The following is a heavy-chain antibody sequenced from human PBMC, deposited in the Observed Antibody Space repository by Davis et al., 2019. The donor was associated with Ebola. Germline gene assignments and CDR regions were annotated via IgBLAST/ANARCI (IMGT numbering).Heavy chain of an antibody. D-gene: IGHD2-15*01. CDR3: VRDCSGGSCYSTYYYYYGMDV. Sequence: PSETLSLTCTVSGGSISSGDYYWSWIRQPPGKGLEWIGYIYYSGSTYYNPSLKSRVTISVDTSKNQFSLKLSSVTAADTAVYYCVRDCSGGSCYSTYYYYYGMDVWGKGTTVTVSS. CDR1: GGSISSGDYY. CDR2: IYYSGST. V-gene: IGHV4-30-4*01. J-gene: IGHJ6*04.